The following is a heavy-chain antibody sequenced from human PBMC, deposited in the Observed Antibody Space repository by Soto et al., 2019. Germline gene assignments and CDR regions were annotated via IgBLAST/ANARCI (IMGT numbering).Heavy chain of an antibody. D-gene: IGHD3-3*01. CDR1: GGSISSGGYY. CDR2: IYYSGST. CDR3: ARGRITIFGVVIQPFDY. V-gene: IGHV4-31*03. Sequence: QVQLQESGPGLVKPSQTLSLTCTVSGGSISSGGYYWSWIRQHPGKGLEWIGYIYYSGSTYSNPSLKSRVTISVDTSKNQFSLKLSSVTAADTAVYYCARGRITIFGVVIQPFDYWGQGTLVTVSS. J-gene: IGHJ4*02.